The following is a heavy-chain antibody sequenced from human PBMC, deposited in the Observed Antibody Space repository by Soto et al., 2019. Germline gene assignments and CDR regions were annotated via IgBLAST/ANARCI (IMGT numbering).Heavy chain of an antibody. J-gene: IGHJ5*02. CDR3: AKQVAYSGSYAYNWFDP. Sequence: PGGSLRLSCAASGFTFSNYDMSWVRQAPGKGLEWVSSISSSGSSTNYADSVKGRFTISRDNAKNTLYLQMNSLRAEDTAVYYCAKQVAYSGSYAYNWFDPWGQGTLVTVSS. V-gene: IGHV3-23*01. CDR1: GFTFSNYD. CDR2: ISSSGSST. D-gene: IGHD1-26*01.